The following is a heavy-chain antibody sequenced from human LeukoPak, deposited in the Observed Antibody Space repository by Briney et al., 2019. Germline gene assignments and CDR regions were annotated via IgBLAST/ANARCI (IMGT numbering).Heavy chain of an antibody. V-gene: IGHV3-30*04. CDR3: AKAANEWELLAGYFDY. Sequence: PGGSLRLSCAASRFTFSSYAMHWVRQAPGKGLEWVSVISYDGSNKYYADSVKGRFTISRDNSKNTLYLQMNSLRAEDTAVYYCAKAANEWELLAGYFDYWGQGTLVTVSS. D-gene: IGHD1-26*01. CDR2: ISYDGSNK. CDR1: RFTFSSYA. J-gene: IGHJ4*02.